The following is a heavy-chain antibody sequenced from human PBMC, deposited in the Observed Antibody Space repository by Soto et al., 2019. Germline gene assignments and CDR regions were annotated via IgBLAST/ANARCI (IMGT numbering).Heavy chain of an antibody. CDR3: ARGSYYSGCV. Sequence: PSQTLSLTCAISGDSVSSTSAAWSWIRQSPSRGLEWLGRTYYRSKWYSDYAVSVKSRITINPDTSKNQFSLQLNSVTPEDTAVYYCARGSYYSGCVWCPGTLVTVSS. V-gene: IGHV6-1*01. D-gene: IGHD6-19*01. CDR2: TYYRSKWYS. CDR1: GDSVSSTSAA. J-gene: IGHJ4*02.